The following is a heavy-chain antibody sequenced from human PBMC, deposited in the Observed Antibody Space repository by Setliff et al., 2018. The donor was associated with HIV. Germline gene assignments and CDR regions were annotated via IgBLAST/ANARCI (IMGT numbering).Heavy chain of an antibody. CDR1: GFSFSNSW. Sequence: HPGGSLRLSCAASGFSFSNSWMTWVRQAPGKGLEWVATIKEDGREKYYVGSVKGRFTISRDNAKRSLYLQMDSLRVEDTTVYYCTRKLAPGHGMDVWGQGTTVTVSS. V-gene: IGHV3-7*01. CDR2: IKEDGREK. J-gene: IGHJ6*02. D-gene: IGHD3-3*02. CDR3: TRKLAPGHGMDV.